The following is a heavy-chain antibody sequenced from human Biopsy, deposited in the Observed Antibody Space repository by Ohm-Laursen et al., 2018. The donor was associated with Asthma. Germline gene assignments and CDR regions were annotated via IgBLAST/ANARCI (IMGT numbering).Heavy chain of an antibody. D-gene: IGHD2-2*01. CDR3: ARKAGSCISRTCYSLDF. V-gene: IGHV1-69*13. Sequence: VKISCKPLGGTFNTYVIGWVRQAPGQGLEWMGGINSVFGTTTYPQKFQDRATITADDSTSTVYMELSSLRSEDTAVYYCARKAGSCISRTCYSLDFWGQGTLVTVSS. J-gene: IGHJ4*02. CDR1: GGTFNTYV. CDR2: INSVFGTT.